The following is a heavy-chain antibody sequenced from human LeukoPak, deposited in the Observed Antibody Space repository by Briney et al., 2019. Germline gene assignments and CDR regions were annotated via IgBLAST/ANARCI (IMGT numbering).Heavy chain of an antibody. CDR1: GFSFTSYA. CDR2: ISGSGGST. D-gene: IGHD2-2*01. Sequence: GGSLRLSCAASGFSFTSYAMSWVRQAPGKGLEWVSTISGSGGSTFYADSVKGRFTISRDNSNNTLYMQMNSLRVEDTAVYYCAKDRGGLVDYWGQGTLFTSSS. CDR3: AKDRGGLVDY. J-gene: IGHJ4*02. V-gene: IGHV3-23*01.